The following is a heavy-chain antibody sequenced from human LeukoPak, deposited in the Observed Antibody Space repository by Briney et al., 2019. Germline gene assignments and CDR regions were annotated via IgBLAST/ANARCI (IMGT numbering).Heavy chain of an antibody. CDR1: GFTFDDYA. D-gene: IGHD6-19*01. CDR2: ISWNSGSI. V-gene: IGHV3-9*01. J-gene: IGHJ4*02. Sequence: GGSLRLSCAASGFTFDDYAMHWVRQAPGKGLEWDSGISWNSGSIGYADSVKGRFTISRDNAKNSLYLQMNSLRAEDTALYYCAKVVGYSSGWYDYWGQGTLVTVSS. CDR3: AKVVGYSSGWYDY.